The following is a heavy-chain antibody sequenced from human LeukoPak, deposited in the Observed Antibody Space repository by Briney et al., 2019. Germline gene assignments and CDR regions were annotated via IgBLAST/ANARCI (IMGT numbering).Heavy chain of an antibody. V-gene: IGHV1-2*02. CDR3: ASLLRVSDAK. CDR1: GYTFTGYY. J-gene: IGHJ4*02. Sequence: ASVKVSFQASGYTFTGYYIHWVRQAPGQGLEWMGTINPNSGATSYAQKFKGRVTMTRDTSISTAYMELSRLTSDDTAVYFCASLLRVSDAKWGQGTLVTVSS. CDR2: INPNSGAT. D-gene: IGHD2-8*01.